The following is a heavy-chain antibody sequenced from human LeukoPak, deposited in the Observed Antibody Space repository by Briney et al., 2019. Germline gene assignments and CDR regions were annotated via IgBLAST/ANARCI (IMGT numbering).Heavy chain of an antibody. D-gene: IGHD3-16*02. V-gene: IGHV4-34*01. Sequence: PSETLSLTCAVYGGSFSGYYWSWIRQPPGKGLEWIGEINHSGSTNYNPSLKSRVTISVDTSKNQFSLKLSSVTAADTVVYYCARAPWYDYVWGSYRFDYWGQGTLVTVSS. CDR1: GGSFSGYY. J-gene: IGHJ4*02. CDR3: ARAPWYDYVWGSYRFDY. CDR2: INHSGST.